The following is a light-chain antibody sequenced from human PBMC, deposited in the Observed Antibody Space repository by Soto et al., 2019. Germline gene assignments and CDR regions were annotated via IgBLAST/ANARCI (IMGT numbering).Light chain of an antibody. CDR3: AAWDDSLSGVV. CDR2: RNK. J-gene: IGLJ2*01. Sequence: QSVLTQPPSASGTPGQRVTISCSGSSSNIGSNYVYWYQQLPGTAPKLLIYRNKQRPSGVPDRFSGSKSGTSASLAISGLRSEDEADYYCAAWDDSLSGVVFGGGTPLTVL. CDR1: SSNIGSNY. V-gene: IGLV1-47*01.